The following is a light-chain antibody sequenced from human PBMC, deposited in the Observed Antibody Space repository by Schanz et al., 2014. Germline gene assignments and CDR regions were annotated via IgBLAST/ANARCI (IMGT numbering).Light chain of an antibody. V-gene: IGLV2-11*01. CDR1: SSDVGGYNY. CDR3: SSYTSSTG. J-gene: IGLJ7*01. Sequence: QSALTQPRSVSGSPGQSVTISCTGTSSDVGGYNYVSWYQQHPGKAPKLMIYDVTKRPSGVPDRFSGSKSGNTASLTISGLQAEDEADYYCSSYTSSTGFGGGTQLTVL. CDR2: DVT.